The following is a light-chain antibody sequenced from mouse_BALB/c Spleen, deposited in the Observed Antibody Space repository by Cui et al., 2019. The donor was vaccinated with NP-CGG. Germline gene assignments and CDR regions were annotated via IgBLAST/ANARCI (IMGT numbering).Light chain of an antibody. CDR3: ALWYSNHWV. V-gene: IGLV1*01. Sequence: QAVVTQESALTTSPGETVTLTCRSSTGAVTTSNYANWVQEKPDHLFTGLIGGTNNRAPGVPARFSGSLIGDKAALTTKGAQTEDESIYFCALWYSNHWVFGGGTKLTVL. J-gene: IGLJ1*01. CDR1: TGAVTTSNY. CDR2: GTN.